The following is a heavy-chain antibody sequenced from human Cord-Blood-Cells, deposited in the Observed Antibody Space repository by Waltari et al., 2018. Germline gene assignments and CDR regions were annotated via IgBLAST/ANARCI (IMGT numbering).Heavy chain of an antibody. Sequence: VQLQQWGAGLLKPSETLSLTCAVYGGSFSGYYWSWLRQPPGKGLEWIGEINHSGSTNYNPSLKSRVTISVDTSKNQFSLKLSSVTAADTAVYYCARGLERDIVVVPAAIKLDPWGQGTLVTVSS. D-gene: IGHD2-2*01. V-gene: IGHV4-34*01. J-gene: IGHJ5*02. CDR2: INHSGST. CDR1: GGSFSGYY. CDR3: ARGLERDIVVVPAAIKLDP.